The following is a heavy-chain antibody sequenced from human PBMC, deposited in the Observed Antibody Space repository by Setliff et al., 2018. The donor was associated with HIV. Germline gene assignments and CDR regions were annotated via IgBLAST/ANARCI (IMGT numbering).Heavy chain of an antibody. CDR3: SRGSAAGTGLPPRDS. CDR1: ADSVTSYS. Sequence: SQTLSLTCSVSADSVTSYSWEWIRQPPGRRLEWIGSVSTTDGATYNPSLQSRVSMSVDPSKKQVSLHLTSVTAADTAVYYCSRGSAAGTGLPPRDSWGQGILVTVSS. CDR2: VSTTDGA. J-gene: IGHJ5*01. V-gene: IGHV4-4*08. D-gene: IGHD1-1*01.